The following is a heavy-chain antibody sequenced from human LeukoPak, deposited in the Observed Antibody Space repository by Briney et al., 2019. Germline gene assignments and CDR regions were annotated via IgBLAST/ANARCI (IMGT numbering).Heavy chain of an antibody. D-gene: IGHD3-16*02. CDR2: MNPNSGNT. CDR3: ARGSTMHTRSLGY. Sequence: ASVKVSCKASGYTFTSYDINWVRQATGQGLEWMGWMNPNSGNTGYAQKFEGRGTMTSNTSIRTAYMELSSLRSEDTAVYYCARGSTMHTRSLGYWGQGTLVTVSS. J-gene: IGHJ4*02. V-gene: IGHV1-8*01. CDR1: GYTFTSYD.